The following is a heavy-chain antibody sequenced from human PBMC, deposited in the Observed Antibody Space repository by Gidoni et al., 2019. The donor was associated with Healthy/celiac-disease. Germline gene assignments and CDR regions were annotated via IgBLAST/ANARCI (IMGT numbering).Heavy chain of an antibody. CDR2: INHRGST. D-gene: IGHD3-16*01. CDR1: GGSFSGYY. CDR3: ARTGSTGLGRGAFDI. J-gene: IGHJ3*02. V-gene: IGHV4-34*01. Sequence: QVQLQQWGAGLLKPSETLSLTCAVYGGSFSGYYWSWIRQPPGKGLEWIGEINHRGSTNYNPSLKSRVTISVDTSKNQFSLKLSSVTAADTAVYYCARTGSTGLGRGAFDIWGQGTMVTVSS.